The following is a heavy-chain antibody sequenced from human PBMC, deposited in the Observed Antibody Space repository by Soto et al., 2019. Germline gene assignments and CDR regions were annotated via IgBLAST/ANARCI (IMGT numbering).Heavy chain of an antibody. CDR3: TTDFLYYGSGSSSSLEYYYYYMDV. D-gene: IGHD3-10*01. J-gene: IGHJ6*03. Sequence: EVQLVESGGGLVKPGGSLRLSCAASGFTFSNAWMSWVRQAPGKGLEWVGRIKSKTDGGTTDYAAPVKGRFTISRDDSKNTLYLQMNSLKTEDTAVYYCTTDFLYYGSGSSSSLEYYYYYMDVWGKGTTVTVSS. V-gene: IGHV3-15*01. CDR1: GFTFSNAW. CDR2: IKSKTDGGTT.